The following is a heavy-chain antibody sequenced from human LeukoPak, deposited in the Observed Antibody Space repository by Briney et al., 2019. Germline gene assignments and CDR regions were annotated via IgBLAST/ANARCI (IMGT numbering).Heavy chain of an antibody. Sequence: PGVSLRLSCAPSGLTLTMYWMHWVRRSPGKGLVCVSRINSDGSTTTYADSVEGRFTISRDNAKNTLYLKMNSLRAADTAVYFCARPMSIATAGDYYYGLEVWGQGTTVTVSS. J-gene: IGHJ6*02. CDR2: INSDGSTT. V-gene: IGHV3-74*01. CDR1: GLTLTMYW. CDR3: ARPMSIATAGDYYYGLEV. D-gene: IGHD6-13*01.